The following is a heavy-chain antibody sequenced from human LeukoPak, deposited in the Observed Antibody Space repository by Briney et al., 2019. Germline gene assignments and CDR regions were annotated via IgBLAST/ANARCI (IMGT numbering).Heavy chain of an antibody. Sequence: SVKVSCKASGGTFSSYAISWVRQAPGQGLEWMGGIISIFGTANYAQKFQGRVTITTDESTSTAYMELSSLRSEDTAVYYCARGPLYDFWSGYRMDVWGKGTTVTVSS. CDR1: GGTFSSYA. V-gene: IGHV1-69*05. CDR3: ARGPLYDFWSGYRMDV. J-gene: IGHJ6*04. CDR2: IISIFGTA. D-gene: IGHD3-3*01.